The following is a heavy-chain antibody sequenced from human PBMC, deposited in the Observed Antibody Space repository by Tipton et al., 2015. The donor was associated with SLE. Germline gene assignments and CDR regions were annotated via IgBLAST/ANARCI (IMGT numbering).Heavy chain of an antibody. CDR1: GYTFTNFD. V-gene: IGHV1-18*01. D-gene: IGHD3-10*02. Sequence: QLVQSGAEVMKPGASVKVSCKASGYTFTNFDISWVRQAPGQGLEWMGWISTKNGDTKYAQRFQGRASMTTDTSTSTSYMALTSARSDDTAIYYCARECSGSGCLDHWGQGTLVCVSS. CDR3: ARECSGSGCLDH. J-gene: IGHJ4*02. CDR2: ISTKNGDT.